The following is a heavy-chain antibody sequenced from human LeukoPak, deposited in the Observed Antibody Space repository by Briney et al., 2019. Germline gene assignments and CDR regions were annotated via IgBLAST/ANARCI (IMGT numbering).Heavy chain of an antibody. CDR1: GGSISSGSYY. CDR2: IYTSGST. Sequence: SETLSLTCTVSGGSISSGSYYWSWIRQPAGKGLEWIGRIYTSGSTNYNPSLKSRVTMSVDTSKNQFSLKLSSVTAADTAVYYCAYDFWSGYSSRWGQGTLVTVSS. CDR3: AYDFWSGYSSR. J-gene: IGHJ4*02. V-gene: IGHV4-61*02. D-gene: IGHD3-3*01.